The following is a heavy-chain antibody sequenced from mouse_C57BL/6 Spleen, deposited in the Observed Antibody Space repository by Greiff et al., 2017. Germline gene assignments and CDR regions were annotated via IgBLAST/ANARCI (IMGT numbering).Heavy chain of an antibody. D-gene: IGHD1-1*01. CDR3: AIGGGSSYGYFDV. J-gene: IGHJ1*03. CDR2: IGPGSGGT. CDR1: GYTFTDYY. V-gene: IGHV1-77*01. Sequence: VQLQQSGAVLVKPGASVKISCKASGYTFTDYYINWVKQRPGQGLEWIGKIGPGSGGTYYNEKFKGKATWTADKSSSTAYMQLSSLTSEDSAVYFCAIGGGSSYGYFDVWGTGTTVTVSS.